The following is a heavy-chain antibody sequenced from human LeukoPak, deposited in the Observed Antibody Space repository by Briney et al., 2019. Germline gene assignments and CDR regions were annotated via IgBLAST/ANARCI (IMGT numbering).Heavy chain of an antibody. CDR2: IYYNGNT. D-gene: IGHD4-17*01. Sequence: SETLSLTCTVSGGSISSGGYYWSWIRQHPGKGLEWIGYIYYNGNTYYNPSLKSRVTISVDTSKNQFSLKLSSVTAANTAVYYCARDKVDYGDRSGFDYWGQGTLVTVSS. J-gene: IGHJ4*02. V-gene: IGHV4-31*03. CDR1: GGSISSGGYY. CDR3: ARDKVDYGDRSGFDY.